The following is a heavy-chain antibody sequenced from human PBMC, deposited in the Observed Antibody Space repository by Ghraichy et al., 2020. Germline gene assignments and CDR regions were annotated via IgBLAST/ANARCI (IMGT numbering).Heavy chain of an antibody. D-gene: IGHD6-6*01. CDR1: GGTFSTYA. Sequence: SVKVSCKASGGTFSTYAIFWVRQAPGQGLEWMGGIIPVYGTAHYSQKFQGRVTITADGAADEATNVVYMELSSLRSEDTALYYCARLRFFSSARPSGNYYYYGMDVWGQGTTVTVSS. CDR2: IIPVYGTA. J-gene: IGHJ6*02. V-gene: IGHV1-69*13. CDR3: ARLRFFSSARPSGNYYYYGMDV.